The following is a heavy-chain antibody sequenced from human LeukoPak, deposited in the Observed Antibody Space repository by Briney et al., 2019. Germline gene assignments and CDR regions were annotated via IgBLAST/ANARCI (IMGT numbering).Heavy chain of an antibody. CDR3: ARVRRSGEGYSSGWATDY. V-gene: IGHV1-2*02. J-gene: IGHJ4*02. Sequence: GASVKVSCKASGYTFTGYYMYWVRQAPGQGLEWMGWINPNSGGTNYAQKFQGGLTMTRDTSISTVYMELSRLRSDDTAVYYCARVRRSGEGYSSGWATDYWGQGTLVTVSS. CDR1: GYTFTGYY. CDR2: INPNSGGT. D-gene: IGHD6-19*01.